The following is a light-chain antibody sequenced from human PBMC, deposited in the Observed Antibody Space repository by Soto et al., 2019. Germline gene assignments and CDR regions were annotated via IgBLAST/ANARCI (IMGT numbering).Light chain of an antibody. V-gene: IGKV3-11*01. J-gene: IGKJ1*01. CDR1: QSVSSY. CDR3: QQRSNWPWT. CDR2: DAS. Sequence: EIVLTQSPATLSLSPGERATLSCRASQSVSSYLAWYQQKPGRAPRLLIYDASNRATGIPARFSGGGSGTDFTPTISSLETEDFAFYYCQQRSNWPWTFGQGTKVEIK.